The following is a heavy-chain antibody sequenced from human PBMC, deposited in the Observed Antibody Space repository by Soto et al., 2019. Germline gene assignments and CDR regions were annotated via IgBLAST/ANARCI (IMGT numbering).Heavy chain of an antibody. CDR1: GFTFSSYS. CDR3: ARYCSSTSCYHDAFDI. CDR2: ISSSSSYI. V-gene: IGHV3-21*01. J-gene: IGHJ3*02. D-gene: IGHD2-2*01. Sequence: EVQLVESGGGLVKPGGSLRLSCAASGFTFSSYSMNWVRQAPGKGLEWGSSISSSSSYIYYADSVKGRFTISRDNAKNSLYLQMNSLRAEDTAVYYCARYCSSTSCYHDAFDIWGQGTMVTVSS.